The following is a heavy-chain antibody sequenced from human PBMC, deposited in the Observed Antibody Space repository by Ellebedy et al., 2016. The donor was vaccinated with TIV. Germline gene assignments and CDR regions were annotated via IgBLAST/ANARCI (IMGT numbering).Heavy chain of an antibody. CDR2: IGYGGTST. J-gene: IGHJ4*01. CDR3: VRRRDYDILHL. V-gene: IGHV3-23*01. D-gene: IGHD3-9*01. Sequence: GESLKISCAASGFTFTSYAIGWVRQAPGKGLEWVSSIGYGGTSTFYADSVKGRFTISRDNSKNTAYLQMNSLRADDTATYYCVRRRDYDILHLWGHGILVTVSS. CDR1: GFTFTSYA.